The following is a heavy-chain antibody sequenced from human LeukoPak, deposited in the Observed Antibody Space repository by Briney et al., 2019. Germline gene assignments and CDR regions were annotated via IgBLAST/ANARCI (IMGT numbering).Heavy chain of an antibody. CDR3: ARERDGYTHDAFDI. CDR2: ISIRSSTI. CDR1: GFTFSSYE. J-gene: IGHJ3*02. V-gene: IGHV3-48*03. D-gene: IGHD5-24*01. Sequence: GVLRLSCAASGFTFSSYEMNWVRQAPGKGLEWVSYISIRSSTIYYADSVKGRFTISRDNAKNSLYVQMNSLRAEDTAVYCCARERDGYTHDAFDIWGQGTMVTVSS.